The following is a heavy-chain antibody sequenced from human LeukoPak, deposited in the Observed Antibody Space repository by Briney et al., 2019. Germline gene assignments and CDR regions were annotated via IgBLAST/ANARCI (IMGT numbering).Heavy chain of an antibody. D-gene: IGHD2-21*02. Sequence: GGSLRLSCAASGFIVSSNYMSWVRQAPGKGLEWVSVIYSGGSTYYADSVKGRFTISRDNSKNTLYLQMNSLRAEDTAVYYCANSVVVTAMQNDYWGQGTLVIVSS. CDR1: GFIVSSNY. V-gene: IGHV3-53*01. CDR2: IYSGGST. CDR3: ANSVVVTAMQNDY. J-gene: IGHJ4*02.